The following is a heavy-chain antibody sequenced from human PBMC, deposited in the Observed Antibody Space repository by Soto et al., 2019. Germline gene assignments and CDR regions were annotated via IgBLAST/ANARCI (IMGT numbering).Heavy chain of an antibody. V-gene: IGHV4-34*01. CDR3: ARGHKGSYYYYGMDV. J-gene: IGHJ6*02. Sequence: PSETLSLTCAVYGGSFSGYYWSWIRQPPGKGLEWIGEINHSGSTNYNPSLKSRVTISVDTSKNQFSLKLSSVTAADTAVYYCARGHKGSYYYYGMDVWGQGTTVT. CDR1: GGSFSGYY. CDR2: INHSGST.